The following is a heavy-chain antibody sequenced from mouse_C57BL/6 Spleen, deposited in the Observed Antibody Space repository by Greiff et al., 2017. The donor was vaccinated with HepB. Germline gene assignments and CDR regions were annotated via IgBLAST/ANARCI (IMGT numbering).Heavy chain of an antibody. V-gene: IGHV1-19*01. J-gene: IGHJ2*01. Sequence: EVQLQQSGPVLVKPGASVKMSCKASGYTFTDYYMNWVKQSHGKSLEWIGVINPYNGGTSYNQKFKGKATLTVDKSSSTAYMELNSLTSEDSAVYYCARYYYEGYFDYWGQGTTLTVSS. CDR2: INPYNGGT. CDR1: GYTFTDYY. D-gene: IGHD1-1*01. CDR3: ARYYYEGYFDY.